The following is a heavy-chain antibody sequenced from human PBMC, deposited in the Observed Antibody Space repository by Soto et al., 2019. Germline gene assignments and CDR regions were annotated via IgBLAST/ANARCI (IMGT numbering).Heavy chain of an antibody. Sequence: QVQLQESGPGLVKPSETLSLTCTVSGGSISSYYWSWIRQPPGQGLEWIGYIYYSGSTNYNPSLKSRVTISVDTSKNQFSLKLSSVTAADTAVYYCARLIGTWGPYYYMDVWGKGTTVTVSS. D-gene: IGHD7-27*01. CDR2: IYYSGST. CDR3: ARLIGTWGPYYYMDV. CDR1: GGSISSYY. V-gene: IGHV4-59*08. J-gene: IGHJ6*03.